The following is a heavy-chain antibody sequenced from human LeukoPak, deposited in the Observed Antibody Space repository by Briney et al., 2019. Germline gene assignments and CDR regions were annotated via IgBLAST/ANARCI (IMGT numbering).Heavy chain of an antibody. J-gene: IGHJ4*02. CDR2: IYYSGGT. V-gene: IGHV4-30-4*08. CDR1: GGSISSGDYY. D-gene: IGHD1-26*01. CDR3: ARDRGGATWFDY. Sequence: SETLSLTCTVSGGSISSGDYYWSWIRQPPGKGLEWIGYIYYSGGTYYNPSLKSRVTISVDTSKNQFSLKLSSVTAADTAVYYCARDRGGATWFDYWGQGTLVTVSS.